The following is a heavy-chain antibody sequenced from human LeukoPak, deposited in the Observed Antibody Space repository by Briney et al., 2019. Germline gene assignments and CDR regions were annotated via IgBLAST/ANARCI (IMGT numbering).Heavy chain of an antibody. Sequence: GGSLRLSCAVSGLTFWLHGVNWVGQTPGKGLEWVSYIINSGGTIYYADSVQGRYTISRDNAKNSLYLQMNSLRDEDTAVYYCARVGRGLYSMDVWGQGTTVTVSS. D-gene: IGHD3-10*01. J-gene: IGHJ6*02. CDR3: ARVGRGLYSMDV. CDR1: GLTFWLHG. CDR2: IINSGGTI. V-gene: IGHV3-48*02.